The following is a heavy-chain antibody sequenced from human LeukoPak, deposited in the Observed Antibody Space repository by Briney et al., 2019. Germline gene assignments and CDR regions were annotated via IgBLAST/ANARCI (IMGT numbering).Heavy chain of an antibody. J-gene: IGHJ4*02. CDR2: INHSGST. CDR3: ARGPFVAVYGDYYFDY. Sequence: SETLSLTCAVYGGSFSGYYWSWIRQPPGKGLEWIGEINHSGSTNYNPSLKSRVTISVDTSKNQFSLKLSSVTAADTAVYYCARGPFVAVYGDYYFDYWGQGTLVTVSS. D-gene: IGHD4-17*01. V-gene: IGHV4-34*01. CDR1: GGSFSGYY.